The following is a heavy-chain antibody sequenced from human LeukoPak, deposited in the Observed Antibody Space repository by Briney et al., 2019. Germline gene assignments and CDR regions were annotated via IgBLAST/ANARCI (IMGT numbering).Heavy chain of an antibody. D-gene: IGHD3-10*01. Sequence: SETLSLTCTVSGGSISSYYWGWIRQPAGKGLEWIGRIYTSGSTNYNPSLKSRVTMSVDTSNNQFSLKLSSVTAADTAVYYCASLGGSGSWNFGYWGQGTLVTVSS. CDR2: IYTSGST. CDR1: GGSISSYY. V-gene: IGHV4-4*07. J-gene: IGHJ4*02. CDR3: ASLGGSGSWNFGY.